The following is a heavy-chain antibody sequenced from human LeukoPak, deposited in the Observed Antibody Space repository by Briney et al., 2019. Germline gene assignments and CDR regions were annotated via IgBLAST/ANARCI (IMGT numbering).Heavy chain of an antibody. Sequence: SETLSLTCAVYGGSFSGYYWSWIRQPPGKGLEWIGEINHSGSTNYNPSLERRVTISVETSKNQFSLKLSSVTAADTAVYYCASGVRWFDPWGQGTLVTVSS. CDR1: GGSFSGYY. D-gene: IGHD6-6*01. CDR2: INHSGST. V-gene: IGHV4-34*01. CDR3: ASGVRWFDP. J-gene: IGHJ5*02.